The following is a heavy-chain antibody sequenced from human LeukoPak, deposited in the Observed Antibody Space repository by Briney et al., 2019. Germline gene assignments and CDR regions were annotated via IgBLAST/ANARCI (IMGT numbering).Heavy chain of an antibody. V-gene: IGHV3-21*01. Sequence: KAGGSLRLSCAATGLTFSSYTMNWFRQAPGEGLVWVSSISSGSSYIYYADSVKGRFTISRDNARNSLDLQMNSLRVEDTAVFYCARDAGDCSGGTCYGMDVWAQGTTVTVSS. J-gene: IGHJ6*02. CDR3: ARDAGDCSGGTCYGMDV. CDR1: GLTFSSYT. D-gene: IGHD2-15*01. CDR2: ISSGSSYI.